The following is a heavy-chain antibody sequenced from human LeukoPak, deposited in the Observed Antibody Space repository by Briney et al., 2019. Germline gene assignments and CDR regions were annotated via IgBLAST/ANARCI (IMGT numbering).Heavy chain of an antibody. V-gene: IGHV4-59*08. Sequence: SETLSLTCTVSGGSISSYYWSWIRQPPGKGLEWIGYIYYSGGTNYNPSLKSRVTISVDTSKNQFSLKLSSVTAADTAVYYCASGDCSGGSCYHDYWGQGTLVTVSS. CDR3: ASGDCSGGSCYHDY. J-gene: IGHJ4*02. D-gene: IGHD2-15*01. CDR2: IYYSGGT. CDR1: GGSISSYY.